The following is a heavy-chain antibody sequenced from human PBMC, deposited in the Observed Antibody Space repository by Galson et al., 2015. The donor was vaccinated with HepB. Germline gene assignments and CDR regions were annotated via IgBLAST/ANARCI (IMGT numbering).Heavy chain of an antibody. CDR1: GFNFSSAA. D-gene: IGHD2-2*01. Sequence: SLRLYCAASGFNFSSAAMTWVRQAQGKGLEWVSLISGSGDSTYYADSVKGRFTISRDDSKNTLYLHMNNLRAEDTAVYYCAKDMQATYWGQGTQVTVSS. J-gene: IGHJ4*02. V-gene: IGHV3-23*01. CDR3: AKDMQATY. CDR2: ISGSGDST.